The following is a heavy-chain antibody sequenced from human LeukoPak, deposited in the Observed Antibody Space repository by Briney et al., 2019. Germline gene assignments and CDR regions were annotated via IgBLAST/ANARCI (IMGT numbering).Heavy chain of an antibody. Sequence: ASVNVSCKASDYNFISYGFSWVRQAPGQGLEWMGWISAYNGNTNYAQNLQGRVTMTTDTSTSTAYMELRSLRSDDTAVYYCASHTQSYVWNDYWGQGTLVTVSS. CDR1: DYNFISYG. J-gene: IGHJ4*02. CDR2: ISAYNGNT. D-gene: IGHD3-16*01. V-gene: IGHV1-18*01. CDR3: ASHTQSYVWNDY.